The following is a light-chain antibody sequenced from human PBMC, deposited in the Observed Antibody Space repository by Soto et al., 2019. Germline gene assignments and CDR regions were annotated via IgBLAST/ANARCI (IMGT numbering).Light chain of an antibody. CDR1: SSNIGRNT. CDR2: SNN. J-gene: IGLJ1*01. CDR3: ATWDDSLNGYV. V-gene: IGLV1-44*01. Sequence: QSVLAQPPSASWTPGQRVTISCSGSSSNIGRNTANWYRQLPGTAPKLLIHSNNQRTSGVPDRFSGSKSGTSASLAISGLHSEDEADYYCATWDDSLNGYVFGTGTKVTVL.